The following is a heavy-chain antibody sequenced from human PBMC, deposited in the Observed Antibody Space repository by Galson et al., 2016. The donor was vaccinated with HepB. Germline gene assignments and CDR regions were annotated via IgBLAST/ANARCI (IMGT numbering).Heavy chain of an antibody. CDR3: ARWISVSGHYYFDY. J-gene: IGHJ4*02. Sequence: TLSLTCTVSGDSITRDSYYWTWLRQPAGKGLELIGRLYTTGDTNYNPPLNSRVAMSLDTSKNQFSLKLSSVTAAEPAVYYCARWISVSGHYYFDYWGQGTRVTVSS. D-gene: IGHD6-19*01. CDR2: LYTTGDT. V-gene: IGHV4-61*02. CDR1: GDSITRDSYY.